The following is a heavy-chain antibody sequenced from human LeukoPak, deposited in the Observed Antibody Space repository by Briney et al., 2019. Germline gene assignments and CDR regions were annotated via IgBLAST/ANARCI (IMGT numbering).Heavy chain of an antibody. D-gene: IGHD5-12*01. CDR2: ISSSSSYI. CDR1: GFTFSSYS. CDR3: ARDLATFYGMDV. V-gene: IGHV3-21*01. Sequence: GGSLRLSCAASGFTFSSYSMNGVRQAPGKGLEWVSSISSSSSYIYYADSVKGRFTISRDNAKNSLYLQMNSLRAEDTAVYYCARDLATFYGMDVWGQGTTVTVSS. J-gene: IGHJ6*02.